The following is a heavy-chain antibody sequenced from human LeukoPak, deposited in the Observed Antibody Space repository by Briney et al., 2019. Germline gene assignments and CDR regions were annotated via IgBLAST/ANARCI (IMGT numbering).Heavy chain of an antibody. CDR1: GGSISSYY. D-gene: IGHD3-22*01. J-gene: IGHJ4*02. V-gene: IGHV4-59*12. CDR3: ARWYHDSSGYYSNFDY. Sequence: SETLSLTCTVSGGSISSYYWSWIRQPPGKGLEWIGYIYYSGSTNYNPSLKSRVTISVDTSKNQFSLKLSSVTAADTAVYYCARWYHDSSGYYSNFDYWGQGTLVTVSS. CDR2: IYYSGST.